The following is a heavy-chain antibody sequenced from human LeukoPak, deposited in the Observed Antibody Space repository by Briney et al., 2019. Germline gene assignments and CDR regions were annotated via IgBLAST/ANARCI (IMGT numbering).Heavy chain of an antibody. V-gene: IGHV4-34*01. Sequence: SETLSLTCAVYGGSFSSYYWSWIRQPPGKGLEWIGEISHSGSTNYNPSLKSRVTISVDTSKNQFSLKLSSVTAADTAVYYCARTRAPELLWFGELSSDAFDIWGQGTMVTVSS. J-gene: IGHJ3*02. CDR2: ISHSGST. CDR3: ARTRAPELLWFGELSSDAFDI. CDR1: GGSFSSYY. D-gene: IGHD3-10*01.